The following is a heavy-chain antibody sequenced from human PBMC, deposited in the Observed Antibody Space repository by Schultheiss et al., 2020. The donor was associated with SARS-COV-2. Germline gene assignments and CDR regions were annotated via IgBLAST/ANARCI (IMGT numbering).Heavy chain of an antibody. CDR2: ISSSSSYT. D-gene: IGHD4-23*01. J-gene: IGHJ4*02. CDR3: AKDLPDYGGHRGGGL. CDR1: GFTFSDYY. V-gene: IGHV3-11*05. Sequence: GGSLRLSCAASGFTFSDYYMSWIRQAPGKGLEWVSYISSSSSYTNYADSVKGRVSISRDNSKNTLYLQMISLRAEDTAVYYCAKDLPDYGGHRGGGLRGQGTLVTVSS.